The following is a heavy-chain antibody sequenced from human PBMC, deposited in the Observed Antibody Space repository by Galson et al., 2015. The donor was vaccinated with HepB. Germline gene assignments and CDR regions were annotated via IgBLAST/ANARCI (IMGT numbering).Heavy chain of an antibody. D-gene: IGHD3-10*01. CDR1: GFTVSSNY. J-gene: IGHJ4*02. CDR3: ARGVRTGWSYFDY. Sequence: SLRLSCAASGFTVSSNYMSWVRQAPGKGLEWVSVIYSGGSTYYADSVKGRFTISRDNSKNTLYLQMNSLRAEDTAVYYCARGVRTGWSYFDYWGQGTLVTVSS. V-gene: IGHV3-53*01. CDR2: IYSGGST.